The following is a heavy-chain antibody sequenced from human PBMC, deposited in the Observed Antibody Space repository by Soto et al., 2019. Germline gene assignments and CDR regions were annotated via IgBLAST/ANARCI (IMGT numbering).Heavy chain of an antibody. CDR3: AKLPALSGWYYFDY. D-gene: IGHD6-19*01. CDR2: ISGSGGST. CDR1: GFTFSSYA. Sequence: GGSLRLSCAASGFTFSSYAMSWVRQAPGKGLEWVSAISGSGGSTYYADSVKGRLTSSRDNSKNTLYLQMNSLRAEDTAVYYCAKLPALSGWYYFDYWGQGTLVTVSS. V-gene: IGHV3-23*01. J-gene: IGHJ4*02.